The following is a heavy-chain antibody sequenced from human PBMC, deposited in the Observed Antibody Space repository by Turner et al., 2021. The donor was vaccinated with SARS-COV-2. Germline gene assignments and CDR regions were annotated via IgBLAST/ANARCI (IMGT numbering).Heavy chain of an antibody. J-gene: IGHJ4*02. Sequence: QVQLVQSGAEVKKPGSSVKVSCKASGGTFSSYAISWVRQVPGQGLEWMEGIIPIFGTTNYAQKFQGRVTITADESTSTAYMELGSLRSEDTAVYYCESLSHYDSSGYYSDYWGQGTLVTVSS. CDR1: GGTFSSYA. CDR2: IIPIFGTT. V-gene: IGHV1-69*01. D-gene: IGHD3-22*01. CDR3: ESLSHYDSSGYYSDY.